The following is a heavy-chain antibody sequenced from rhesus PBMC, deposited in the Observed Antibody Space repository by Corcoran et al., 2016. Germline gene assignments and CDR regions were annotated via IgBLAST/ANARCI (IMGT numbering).Heavy chain of an antibody. CDR2: ICGSSGST. V-gene: IGHV4-165*02. CDR1: GGSISGYY. D-gene: IGHD5-24*01. CDR3: ATPRGSYSGGFDY. Sequence: QLQLQESGPVLGKPSGTLSLTCAVSGGSISGYYWNWFCLPPRKGLELIGYICGSSGSTYYKPSLKRRVTISTDTSKNQFSLKLSSVTAADTAVYYCATPRGSYSGGFDYWGQGVLVTVSS. J-gene: IGHJ4*01.